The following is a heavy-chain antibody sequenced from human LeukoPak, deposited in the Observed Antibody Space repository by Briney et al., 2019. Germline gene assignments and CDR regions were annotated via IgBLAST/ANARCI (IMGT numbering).Heavy chain of an antibody. CDR2: ISYDGSNK. J-gene: IGHJ4*02. D-gene: IGHD3-22*01. V-gene: IGHV3-30*04. CDR1: GFTFSSYA. Sequence: GGSLRLSCAASGFTFSSYAMHWVRQAPGKGLEWGAVISYDGSNKYYADSVKGRFTISRDNSKNTLYLQMNSLRAEDTAVYYCAKDPSGRVLAMMYYFDYWGQGTLVTVSS. CDR3: AKDPSGRVLAMMYYFDY.